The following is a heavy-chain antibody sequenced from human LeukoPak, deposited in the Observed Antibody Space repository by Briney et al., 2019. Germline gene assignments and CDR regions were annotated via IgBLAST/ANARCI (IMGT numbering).Heavy chain of an antibody. CDR2: ISYDGSNK. CDR1: GFTLSSYA. Sequence: GGSLRLSCAASGFTLSSYAMHWVRQAPGKGLEGVAVISYDGSNKYYADSVKGRFTISRDNSKNTLYLQMNSLRAEDTAVYYCARDPGLWFGELFRYYYYGMDVWGQGTTVTVSS. J-gene: IGHJ6*02. V-gene: IGHV3-30*04. CDR3: ARDPGLWFGELFRYYYYGMDV. D-gene: IGHD3-10*01.